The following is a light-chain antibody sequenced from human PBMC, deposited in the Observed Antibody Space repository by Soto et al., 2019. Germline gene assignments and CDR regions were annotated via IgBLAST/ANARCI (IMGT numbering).Light chain of an antibody. CDR2: KAS. CDR1: QSLSYW. J-gene: IGKJ2*01. CDR3: QQYDRFPYT. V-gene: IGKV1-5*03. Sequence: DIQMTQSPSTLSASVGDTVTITCRASQSLSYWLAWYQQKPGQAPKLLIHKASTLESGVPSRFSGSGSGTEFTLNIRRLQPDYFATFYCQQYDRFPYTFGQGTKLEIK.